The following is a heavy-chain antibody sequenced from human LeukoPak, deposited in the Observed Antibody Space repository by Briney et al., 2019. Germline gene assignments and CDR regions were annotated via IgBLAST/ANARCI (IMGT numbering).Heavy chain of an antibody. Sequence: KAGGSLRLSCAASGFTFSDYYMSWIRQAPGKGLEWVSYIISSGSTIYYGDSVKGRFTISRDNAKNSLYLQMNSLRAEDTAVYYCARDSQYSSNSGNWDYWGQGTLVTVSS. CDR2: IISSGSTI. V-gene: IGHV3-11*01. CDR1: GFTFSDYY. D-gene: IGHD6-19*01. CDR3: ARDSQYSSNSGNWDY. J-gene: IGHJ4*02.